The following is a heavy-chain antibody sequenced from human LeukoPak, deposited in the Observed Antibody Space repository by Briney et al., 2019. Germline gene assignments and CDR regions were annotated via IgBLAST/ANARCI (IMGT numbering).Heavy chain of an antibody. D-gene: IGHD3-10*01. V-gene: IGHV3-23*01. CDR3: AKDASPMVRGPLDY. CDR2: ISGSGGST. J-gene: IGHJ4*02. CDR1: VFTFSSYA. Sequence: GGSLRLSCAASVFTFSSYAMSWVRQAPGEGLEWVSAISGSGGSTYYADSVKGRFTISRDNSKNTLYLQMNSLRAEDTAVYYCAKDASPMVRGPLDYWGQGTLVTVSS.